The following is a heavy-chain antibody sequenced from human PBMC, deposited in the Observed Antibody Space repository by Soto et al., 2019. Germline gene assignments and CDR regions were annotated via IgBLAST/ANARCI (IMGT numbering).Heavy chain of an antibody. V-gene: IGHV4-59*01. CDR1: GGSINTYY. D-gene: IGHD1-26*01. CDR3: TSDTAAGSGSYFNWFDP. CDR2: IDYSGST. J-gene: IGHJ5*02. Sequence: SATLSLTCTVSGGSINTYYWNWIRQSPGKGLEWIGYIDYSGSTNYNPSLKSRVTISVDTSKNQFSLKLSSVTAADTAVYYCTSDTAAGSGSYFNWFDPWGQGILVTVSS.